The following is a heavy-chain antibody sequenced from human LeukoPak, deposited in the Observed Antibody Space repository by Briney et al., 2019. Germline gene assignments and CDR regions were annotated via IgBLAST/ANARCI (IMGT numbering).Heavy chain of an antibody. J-gene: IGHJ4*02. D-gene: IGHD2-21*02. V-gene: IGHV4-30-4*01. CDR1: GGSISSGDYY. CDR3: ARLAYCGGDCYSFFFDY. CDR2: IYYSGST. Sequence: SETLSLTCTVSGGSISSGDYYWSWIRQPPGKGLEWIGYIYYSGSTYYNPSLKSRVTISVDRSKNQFSLKLSSVTAADTAVYYCARLAYCGGDCYSFFFDYWGQGTLVTVSS.